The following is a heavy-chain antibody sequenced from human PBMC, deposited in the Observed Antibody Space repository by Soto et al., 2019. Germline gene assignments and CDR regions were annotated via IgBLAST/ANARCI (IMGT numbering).Heavy chain of an antibody. Sequence: QVQLVQSGAEVKKPGSSVTVSCKASGGTFSNYAINWVRQAPGQGLEWLGGFIPVFDSTRYAQKFLGRVTITADESTSTAYMELSSLRSEDTAVYYCARALYSSTWSYYYYGIDVWGQGTTVTVSS. CDR1: GGTFSNYA. D-gene: IGHD6-13*01. CDR2: FIPVFDST. CDR3: ARALYSSTWSYYYYGIDV. V-gene: IGHV1-69*01. J-gene: IGHJ6*02.